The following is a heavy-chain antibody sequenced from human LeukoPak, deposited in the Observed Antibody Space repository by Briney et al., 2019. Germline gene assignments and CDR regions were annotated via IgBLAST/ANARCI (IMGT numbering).Heavy chain of an antibody. J-gene: IGHJ5*02. CDR3: ARGYTGYSSGWYRGAWFDP. V-gene: IGHV4-34*01. Sequence: SETLSLTCAVYGGSFSGYYWSWIRQPPGKGLEWIGEINHSGSTNYNPSLKSRVTISVDTSKNQFSLKLSSVTAADTAVYYCARGYTGYSSGWYRGAWFDPWGQGTPVTVSS. D-gene: IGHD6-19*01. CDR2: INHSGST. CDR1: GGSFSGYY.